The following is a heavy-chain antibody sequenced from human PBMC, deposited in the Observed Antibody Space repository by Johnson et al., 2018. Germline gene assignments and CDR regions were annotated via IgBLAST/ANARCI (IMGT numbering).Heavy chain of an antibody. J-gene: IGHJ3*02. V-gene: IGHV3-9*01. CDR2: ITWNSGSI. CDR1: GFTFDDYP. CDR3: VKDSTHARGPYPPFGGLDI. Sequence: VQLVQSGGGLVQPGRSLRLSCAASGFTFDDYPMHWVRQAPGKGLEWVSGITWNSGSIGYGDSVRGRFTIPRDNAKNSLYLQMNSLRPEATALYYCVKDSTHARGPYPPFGGLDIWGQGTMVTVSS. D-gene: IGHD4-23*01.